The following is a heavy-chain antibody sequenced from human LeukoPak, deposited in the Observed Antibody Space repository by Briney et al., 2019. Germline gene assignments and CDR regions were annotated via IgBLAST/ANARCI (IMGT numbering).Heavy chain of an antibody. D-gene: IGHD4-17*01. J-gene: IGHJ3*02. CDR1: GFTFSNYW. Sequence: GGSLRLSCAASGFTFSNYWMHWVRQAPGKGLVWVSRINSDGRSTKYADSVKGRFAISRDNAKNTLYLQMNSLRAEDTAVYYCVRDRAVSPFPPDAFDMWGQGTMVTVAS. CDR2: INSDGRST. CDR3: VRDRAVSPFPPDAFDM. V-gene: IGHV3-74*01.